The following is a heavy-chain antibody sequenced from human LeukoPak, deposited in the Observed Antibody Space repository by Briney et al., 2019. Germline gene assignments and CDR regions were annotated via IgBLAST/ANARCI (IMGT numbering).Heavy chain of an antibody. D-gene: IGHD3-22*01. CDR2: IYPGDSDT. CDR3: ARERSSGYYTEDAFDI. J-gene: IGHJ3*02. V-gene: IGHV5-51*01. CDR1: GYSITSYW. Sequence: GESLKISCKASGYSITSYWIGWVRQMPEKGLERMGIIYPGDSDTRYSPSFQGQVTISADKSISTAYLQWSSLKASDTAMYYCARERSSGYYTEDAFDIWGQGTMVTVSS.